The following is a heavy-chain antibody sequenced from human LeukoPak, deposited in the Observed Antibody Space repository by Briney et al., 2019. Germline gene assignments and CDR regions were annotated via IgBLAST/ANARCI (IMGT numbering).Heavy chain of an antibody. CDR1: GFTFSSFV. V-gene: IGHV3-23*01. D-gene: IGHD2-8*02. CDR3: AKVSCTGGTCSSFDY. J-gene: IGHJ4*02. CDR2: ISGSGVYK. Sequence: PGGSLRLSCAASGFTFSSFVMSWVRQAPGKGLEWVSSISGSGVYKYYTDSVKGRFTISRDNSKNTLYVQMNSLRAEDTAAYYCAKVSCTGGTCSSFDYWGQGTLATVSS.